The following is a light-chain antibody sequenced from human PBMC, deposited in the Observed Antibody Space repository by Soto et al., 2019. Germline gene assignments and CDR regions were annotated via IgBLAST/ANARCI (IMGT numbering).Light chain of an antibody. CDR2: DVS. CDR3: SSYTSGSTRVV. V-gene: IGLV2-14*01. J-gene: IGLJ2*01. Sequence: QSALTQPASVSGSPGQSITISCTGTSSDVGGYNYVSWYQQHPGKAPKLMIYDVSNRPSEISNRFSGSKSGNTASLTISGLQAEDEADYYCSSYTSGSTRVVFGGGTQLTVL. CDR1: SSDVGGYNY.